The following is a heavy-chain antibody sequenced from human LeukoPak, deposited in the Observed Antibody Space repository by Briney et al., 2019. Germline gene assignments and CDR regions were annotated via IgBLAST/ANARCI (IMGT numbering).Heavy chain of an antibody. CDR2: IKQEGREK. D-gene: IGHD2-15*01. CDR3: XXXEXXXXHXXXXSCYYYYYYYMDV. Sequence: GGSLRLSCAASGFTFSSYWMSGGRQAPGKGLEGVANIKQEGREKYYVDSVKGRFTISRDNAKNSLYLQINSRRAEDTAVYYCXXXEXXXXHXXXXSCYYYYYYYMDVWGKGTTVTVSS. CDR1: GFTFSSYW. J-gene: IGHJ6*03. V-gene: IGHV3-7*01.